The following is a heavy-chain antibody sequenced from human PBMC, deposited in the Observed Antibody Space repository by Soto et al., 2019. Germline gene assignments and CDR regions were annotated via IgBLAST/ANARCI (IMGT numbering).Heavy chain of an antibody. CDR1: VFSLSNARMG. CDR3: ARIFRVGSGSYYNRYYYYMDV. CDR2: IFSNDEK. J-gene: IGHJ6*03. Sequence: SGPTLVNPTETLTLTFTVSVFSLSNARMGVSWIRQPPGKALECLAHIFSNDEKSYSTSLKSRLTISKDTSKSQVVLTMTNMDPVDTATYYCARIFRVGSGSYYNRYYYYMDVWGKGTTVTVSS. V-gene: IGHV2-26*01. D-gene: IGHD3-10*01.